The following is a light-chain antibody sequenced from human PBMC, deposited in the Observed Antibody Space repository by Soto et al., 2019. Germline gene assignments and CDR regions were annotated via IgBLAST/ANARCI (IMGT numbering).Light chain of an antibody. Sequence: SYELTQPPSVSVAPGKTARITCGGNNIGSKSVHWYQQKAGQAPILAMYYDSDRPSGIPERFSGSNSGNTATLTISTVEAGDEADYYCQVLDISSNHVVFGGGTQLTVL. J-gene: IGLJ2*01. CDR2: YDS. V-gene: IGLV3-21*04. CDR1: NIGSKS. CDR3: QVLDISSNHVV.